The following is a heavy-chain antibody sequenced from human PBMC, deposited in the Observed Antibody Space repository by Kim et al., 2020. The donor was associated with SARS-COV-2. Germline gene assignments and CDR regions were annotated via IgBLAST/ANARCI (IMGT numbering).Heavy chain of an antibody. CDR1: GYSFTSYW. V-gene: IGHV5-10-1*01. CDR2: IDPSDSYT. Sequence: GESLKISCKGSGYSFTSYWISWVRQMPGKGLEWMGRIDPSDSYTNYSPSFQGHVTISADKSISTAYLQWSSLKASDTAMYYCATSGYDYVGLSHWFDPWGQGTLVTVSS. D-gene: IGHD5-12*01. J-gene: IGHJ5*02. CDR3: ATSGYDYVGLSHWFDP.